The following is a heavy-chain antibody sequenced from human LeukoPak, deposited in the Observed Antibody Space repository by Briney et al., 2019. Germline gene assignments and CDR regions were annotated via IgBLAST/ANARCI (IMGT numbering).Heavy chain of an antibody. J-gene: IGHJ4*02. CDR2: IDPSDSYT. V-gene: IGHV5-10-1*01. Sequence: GESLKISCKVSGYSFIDYWITWVRQMPGKGLEWMGRIDPSDSYTSYSPSFQGHVTISGDKSISTAYLQWSSLKASDTAMYYCARQTASNPPAGDFWGQGTLVTVSS. CDR3: ARQTASNPPAGDF. CDR1: GYSFIDYW. D-gene: IGHD2-2*01.